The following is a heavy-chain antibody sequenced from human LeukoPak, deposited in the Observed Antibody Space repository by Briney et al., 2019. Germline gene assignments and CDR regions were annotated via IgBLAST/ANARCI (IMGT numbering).Heavy chain of an antibody. J-gene: IGHJ4*02. D-gene: IGHD4-17*01. Sequence: GGSLRLSCAASGFTFSSYAMSWVRQAPGKGLEWVSGISGSGDNTYYADSVKGRSTISRDNSKNTLYVQVNSLRAEDTAIYYCTRARNGDYFDFWGQGTLVTVSS. CDR2: ISGSGDNT. CDR3: TRARNGDYFDF. CDR1: GFTFSSYA. V-gene: IGHV3-23*01.